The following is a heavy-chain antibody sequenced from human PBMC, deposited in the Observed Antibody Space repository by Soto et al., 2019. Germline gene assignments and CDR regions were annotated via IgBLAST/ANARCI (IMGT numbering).Heavy chain of an antibody. CDR2: ISGSGDNT. J-gene: IGHJ3*02. V-gene: IGHV3-23*01. CDR3: AKVGLVTATLHAFEI. CDR1: AFTFSNYA. D-gene: IGHD2-15*01. Sequence: GGSLRLSCAASAFTFSNYAMNWVRQAPGKGLEWVAAISGSGDNTYYADSVKGRFTISRDNSKNTLYVQMNSLRADDTAVYYCAKVGLVTATLHAFEIWGKGTMVTVSS.